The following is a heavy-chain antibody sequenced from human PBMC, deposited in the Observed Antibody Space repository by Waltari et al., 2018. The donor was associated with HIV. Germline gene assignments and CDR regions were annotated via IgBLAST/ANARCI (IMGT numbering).Heavy chain of an antibody. CDR1: GYTFTSFD. V-gene: IGHV1-8*01. CDR2: MNPNSKKT. J-gene: IGHJ4*02. D-gene: IGHD2-21*02. CDR3: ARTFNGDLDY. Sequence: QVQLVQSGAEVKKPGASVKVSCKASGYTFTSFDINWLRKATGQGLEWMGWMNPNSKKTSFAQKFQGRISMTRNTSIGTAYMELSSLRSLDTAVYYCARTFNGDLDYWGQGTLVTVS.